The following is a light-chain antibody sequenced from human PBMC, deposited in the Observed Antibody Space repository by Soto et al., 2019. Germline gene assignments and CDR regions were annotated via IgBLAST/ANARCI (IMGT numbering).Light chain of an antibody. CDR1: QSVRGN. CDR3: QQYNNWPPT. J-gene: IGKJ1*01. V-gene: IGKV3-15*01. CDR2: GAS. Sequence: EIVMTQSPATLSVSTGERATLSCRASQSVRGNLAWYQQKPGQAPRLLIYGASTKASGIPARFSGSGSGTEFTLTISSLQSEDVAVYCCQQYNNWPPTFGQGTKVDIK.